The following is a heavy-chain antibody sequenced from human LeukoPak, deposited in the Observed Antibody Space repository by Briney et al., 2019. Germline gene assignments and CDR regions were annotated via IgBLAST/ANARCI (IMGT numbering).Heavy chain of an antibody. Sequence: SETLSLTCTVSGGSISSSSFFWGWIRQPPGQGLEWIAAIHYSGVTHYKPSLKSRVTISADTSRNQFSLKLNSVTATDTAVYYCASLVHCSGGGSCHHDYWGQGTLVTVSS. CDR1: GGSISSSSFF. D-gene: IGHD2-15*01. CDR2: IHYSGVT. CDR3: ASLVHCSGGGSCHHDY. J-gene: IGHJ4*02. V-gene: IGHV4-39*01.